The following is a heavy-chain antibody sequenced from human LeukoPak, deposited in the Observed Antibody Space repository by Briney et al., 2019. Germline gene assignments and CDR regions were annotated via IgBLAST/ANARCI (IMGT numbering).Heavy chain of an antibody. Sequence: GGSLRLSCAASGFTFDDYGMSWVRHAPGKGLEWVSGINWNGGSTGYADSVKGRFTISRDNAKNSLYLQMNSLRAEDTALYYCAREDYDSSGYYGPRRWFDPWGQGTLVTVSS. D-gene: IGHD3-22*01. CDR2: INWNGGST. CDR3: AREDYDSSGYYGPRRWFDP. J-gene: IGHJ5*02. V-gene: IGHV3-20*04. CDR1: GFTFDDYG.